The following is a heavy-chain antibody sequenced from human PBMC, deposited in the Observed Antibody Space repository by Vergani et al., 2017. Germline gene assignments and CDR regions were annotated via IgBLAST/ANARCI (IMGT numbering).Heavy chain of an antibody. CDR2: IKSKTDAGTT. CDR1: GFTFSDYY. CDR3: TTDERSSSWGYFDY. D-gene: IGHD6-13*01. J-gene: IGHJ4*02. Sequence: VQLVESGGGLVKPGGSLRLSCAASGFTFSDYYMSWIRQAPGKGLEWVGRIKSKTDAGTTDYAAPVKGRFTISRDDSKNTLYLQMNSLKTEDTAVYYCTTDERSSSWGYFDYWGQGTLVTVSS. V-gene: IGHV3-15*01.